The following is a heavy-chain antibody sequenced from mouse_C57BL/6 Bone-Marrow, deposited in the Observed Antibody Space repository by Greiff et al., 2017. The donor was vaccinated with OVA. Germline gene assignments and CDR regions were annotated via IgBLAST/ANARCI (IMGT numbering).Heavy chain of an antibody. D-gene: IGHD1-2*01. Sequence: DVHLVESGGDLVKPGGSLKLSCAASGFTFSSYGMSWVRQTPDKRLEWVATISSGGSYTYYPDSVKGRFTISRDNAKNTLYLQMSSLKSEDTAIYYCARNGGRRFDYWGQGTTLTVSS. J-gene: IGHJ2*01. V-gene: IGHV5-6*01. CDR2: ISSGGSYT. CDR3: ARNGGRRFDY. CDR1: GFTFSSYG.